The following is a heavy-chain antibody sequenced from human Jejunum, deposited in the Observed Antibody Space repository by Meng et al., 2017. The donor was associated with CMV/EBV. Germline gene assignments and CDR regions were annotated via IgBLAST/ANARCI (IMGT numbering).Heavy chain of an antibody. CDR2: IYTSGNT. D-gene: IGHD1-26*01. J-gene: IGHJ4*02. V-gene: IGHV4-4*07. CDR3: TRDNLSGSYYFDY. CDR1: GGSINGYY. Sequence: QVQLQESGPGSGKPPAPLSLPCTVSGGSINGYYCSWIRQPAGKGLEWIGRIYTSGNTNYNPSLKSRVTMSVDTSKNQFSLKLSSVTAADTAVYYCTRDNLSGSYYFDYWGQGTLVTVSS.